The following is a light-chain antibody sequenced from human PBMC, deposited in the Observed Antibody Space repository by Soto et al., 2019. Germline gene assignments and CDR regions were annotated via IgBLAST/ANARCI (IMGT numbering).Light chain of an antibody. V-gene: IGKV3-11*01. CDR2: DAS. CDR3: QQRSNWPLT. Sequence: EIVLTQSPATLSLSPGERATLSCRASQSVSSYLAWYQQKPRQAPRLLIYDASNRATGIPARFSGSGSGTDFTLTISSLEPEDFAVSYCQQRSNWPLTFGGGTKVEIK. J-gene: IGKJ4*01. CDR1: QSVSSY.